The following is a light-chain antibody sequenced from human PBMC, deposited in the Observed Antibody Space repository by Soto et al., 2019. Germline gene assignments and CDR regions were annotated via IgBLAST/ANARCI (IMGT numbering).Light chain of an antibody. Sequence: DIQMTQSASSLSASVGDTVTITCRASQSISGYLNWYQKKSGQAPRLLMYAASSLQSGVPSRLSGSGSGTDFTLTISSLQPEDSATYYCQKSDSMPWTFGQGTKVDIK. CDR1: QSISGY. CDR3: QKSDSMPWT. V-gene: IGKV1-39*01. CDR2: AAS. J-gene: IGKJ1*01.